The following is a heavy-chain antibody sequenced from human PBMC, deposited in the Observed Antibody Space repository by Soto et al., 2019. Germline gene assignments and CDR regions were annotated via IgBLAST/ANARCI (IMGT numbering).Heavy chain of an antibody. D-gene: IGHD3-10*01. CDR3: ARAHYRGGSGNFWINWFDS. J-gene: IGHJ5*01. CDR2: IIPFSGTP. Sequence: QVQLVQSGAEVKKPGSSVKVSCEPSGDTFSTYGLNWVRQAPGQGLEWMGGIIPFSGTPNYAQKFQDRVTITADESTGTAYMEVTSLRLEDPAVYYCARAHYRGGSGNFWINWFDSWGQGTLVTVSS. V-gene: IGHV1-69*01. CDR1: GDTFSTYG.